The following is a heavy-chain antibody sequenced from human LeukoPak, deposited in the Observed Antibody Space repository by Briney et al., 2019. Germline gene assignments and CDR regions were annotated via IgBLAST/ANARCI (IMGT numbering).Heavy chain of an antibody. V-gene: IGHV4-39*07. D-gene: IGHD1-26*01. CDR1: GGSISSSSYY. Sequence: SETLSLTCTVSGGSISSSSYYWGWIRQPPGKGLEWIGSIHYSGSTNYNPSLKSRVTISVDTSKNQFSLKLSSVTAADTAVYYCARGFRGASFDYWGQGTLVTVSS. CDR2: IHYSGST. CDR3: ARGFRGASFDY. J-gene: IGHJ4*02.